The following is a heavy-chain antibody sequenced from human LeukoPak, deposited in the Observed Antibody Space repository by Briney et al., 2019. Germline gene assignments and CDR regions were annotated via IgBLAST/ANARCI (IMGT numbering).Heavy chain of an antibody. D-gene: IGHD2-2*01. Sequence: GGSLRLSCAASGFTFSSYSMNWVRQAPGKGLEWVSSISSSSSYIYYADSVKGRFTISRDNAKNSLYLQMNSLRAEDTAVYYCARAPPEYQLLSPFDPWGQGTLVTVSS. CDR2: ISSSSSYI. CDR1: GFTFSSYS. CDR3: ARAPPEYQLLSPFDP. V-gene: IGHV3-21*01. J-gene: IGHJ5*02.